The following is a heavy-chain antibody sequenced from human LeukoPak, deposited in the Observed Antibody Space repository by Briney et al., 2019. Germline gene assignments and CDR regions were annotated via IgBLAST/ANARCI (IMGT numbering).Heavy chain of an antibody. CDR1: GGTFSSYA. V-gene: IGHV1-69*06. D-gene: IGHD6-19*01. J-gene: IGHJ4*02. Sequence: SVKVSCKASGGTFSSYAISWVRQAPGQGLEWMGGIIPIFGTANYAQKFQGRVTITADKSTSTAYMELSSLRSENTAVYHCGRLSIAVAGTEDYWGQGTLVTVSS. CDR2: IIPIFGTA. CDR3: GRLSIAVAGTEDY.